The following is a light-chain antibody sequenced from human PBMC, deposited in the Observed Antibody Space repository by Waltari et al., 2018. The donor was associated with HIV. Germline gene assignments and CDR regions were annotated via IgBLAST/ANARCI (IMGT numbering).Light chain of an antibody. Sequence: EIVLTRSPATLSLSPGERATLSCRASQSVSTYLAWYQQKPGQAPRLLIYDASNRATGIPARFSGSGSETDFTLLISSLEPEDFAVYYCQQGNSWPSITFGQGTRLDIK. J-gene: IGKJ5*01. CDR1: QSVSTY. CDR3: QQGNSWPSIT. CDR2: DAS. V-gene: IGKV3-11*01.